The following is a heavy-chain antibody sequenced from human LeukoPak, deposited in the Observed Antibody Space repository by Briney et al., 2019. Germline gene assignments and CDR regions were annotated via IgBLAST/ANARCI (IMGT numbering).Heavy chain of an antibody. D-gene: IGHD2-15*01. CDR1: GFAFSGYA. V-gene: IGHV3-23*01. Sequence: AGGSLRLSCAASGFAFSGYAMSWVRQAPGKGLEWVSFISSTGSSTYYADSVKGRFTISSDNSKNTLYLQMNSLRAKDTAVYYCAKDHRYCSGGTCHSGFDYWGQGTLVTVSS. CDR3: AKDHRYCSGGTCHSGFDY. CDR2: ISSTGSST. J-gene: IGHJ4*02.